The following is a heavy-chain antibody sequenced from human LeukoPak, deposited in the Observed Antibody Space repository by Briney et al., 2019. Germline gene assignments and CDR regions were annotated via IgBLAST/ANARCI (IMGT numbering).Heavy chain of an antibody. D-gene: IGHD3-10*01. CDR3: ARSGFRMSDALDI. V-gene: IGHV4-38-2*02. Sequence: KPSETLSLTCTVSGYSISSGYYWAWIRQAPGKGLEWIGSIYHSGSTYYNPSLKSRVTISVDTSKNQFSLKLSFVTAAETAVYYCARSGFRMSDALDIWSQGTMVTVSS. CDR2: IYHSGST. CDR1: GYSISSGYY. J-gene: IGHJ3*02.